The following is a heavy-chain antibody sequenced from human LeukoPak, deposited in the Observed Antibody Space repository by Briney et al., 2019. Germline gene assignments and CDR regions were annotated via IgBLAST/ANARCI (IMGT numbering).Heavy chain of an antibody. D-gene: IGHD3-22*01. CDR1: GYTFTGYY. J-gene: IGHJ4*02. CDR3: ARVTYYYDSSGYYHFDY. Sequence: ASVKVSCKASGYTFTGYYMHWVRQAPGQGLEWMGWTNPNSGGTNYAQKFQGRVTMTRDTSISTAYMELSRLRSDDTAVYYCARVTYYYDSSGYYHFDYWGQGTLVTVSS. V-gene: IGHV1-2*02. CDR2: TNPNSGGT.